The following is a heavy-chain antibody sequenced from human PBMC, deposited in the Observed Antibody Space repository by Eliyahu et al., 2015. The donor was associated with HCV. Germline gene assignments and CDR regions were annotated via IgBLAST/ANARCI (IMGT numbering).Heavy chain of an antibody. CDR3: AKVLTSWYFDL. Sequence: EVQLLESGGGLIQPGGSLRLSCAASGFTFSTXDMSWVRLAPGKGLQWVSAISYGGGSTYADSAKGRFTISRDNSKNVLFLQMNSLRADDTAVYFCAKVLTSWYFDLWGRGTLVTVSS. CDR2: ISYGGGST. CDR1: GFTFSTXD. V-gene: IGHV3-23*01. D-gene: IGHD4/OR15-4a*01. J-gene: IGHJ2*01.